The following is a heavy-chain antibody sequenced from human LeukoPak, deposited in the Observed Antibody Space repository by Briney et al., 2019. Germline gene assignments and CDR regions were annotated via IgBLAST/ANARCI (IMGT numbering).Heavy chain of an antibody. Sequence: SVKVSCKASGYTFTSYYMHWVRQAPGQGLEWMGRIIPILGIANYAQKFQGRVTITADKSTSTAYMELSSLRSEGTAVYYCARDITYDYDILTGTYAFDIWGQGTMVTVSS. J-gene: IGHJ3*02. V-gene: IGHV1-69*04. CDR3: ARDITYDYDILTGTYAFDI. CDR2: IIPILGIA. D-gene: IGHD3-9*01. CDR1: GYTFTSYY.